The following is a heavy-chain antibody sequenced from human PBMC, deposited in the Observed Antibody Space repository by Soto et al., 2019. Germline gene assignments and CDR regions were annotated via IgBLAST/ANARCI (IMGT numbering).Heavy chain of an antibody. CDR2: ISYDGSNK. D-gene: IGHD6-19*01. V-gene: IGHV3-30-3*01. CDR1: GFTFSSYA. J-gene: IGHJ3*02. Sequence: GGSLRLSCAASGFTFSSYAMHWVRQAPGKGLEWVAVISYDGSNKYYADSVKGRFTISRDNSKNTLYLQMNSLRAEDTAVYYCARVGGSGLVAFDIWAQGTMVTVSS. CDR3: ARVGGSGLVAFDI.